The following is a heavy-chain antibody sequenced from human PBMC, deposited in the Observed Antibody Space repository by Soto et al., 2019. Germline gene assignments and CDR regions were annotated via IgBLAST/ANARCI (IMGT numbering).Heavy chain of an antibody. V-gene: IGHV3-48*01. CDR3: ARPLGWRDAFDI. J-gene: IGHJ3*02. CDR1: GFTFSTYS. CDR2: ISSSSTI. D-gene: IGHD6-19*01. Sequence: GGSLRLSCAASGFTFSTYSMNWVRQAPGKGLEWVSYISSSSTIYYADSVKGRFTISRDNAKNSLYLQMNSLRAEDTAVYFCARPLGWRDAFDIWGQGTMVTVSS.